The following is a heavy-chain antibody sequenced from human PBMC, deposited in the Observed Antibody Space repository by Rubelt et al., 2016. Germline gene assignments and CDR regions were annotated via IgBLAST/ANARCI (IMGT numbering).Heavy chain of an antibody. D-gene: IGHD5-18*01. J-gene: IGHJ5*02. V-gene: IGHV3-9*01. CDR3: PKEVESRGGYIGWFDH. Sequence: EVQLVESGGGLVQPGRSLRLSCAASGFIFGDYAMHWVRQAPGKGLEWVSGIRWNSGSIGYADSVRGRFTISRDNAKNSLYREMNSLSSEVPAFDYCPKEVESRGGYIGWFDHWGQGNLVAVSS. CDR1: GFIFGDYA. CDR2: IRWNSGSI.